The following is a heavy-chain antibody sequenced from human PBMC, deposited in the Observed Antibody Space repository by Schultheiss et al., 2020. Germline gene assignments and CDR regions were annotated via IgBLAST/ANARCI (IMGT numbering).Heavy chain of an antibody. CDR1: GASISDTTDY. J-gene: IGHJ4*02. CDR2: LSYRGRT. Sequence: SETLSLTCSVSGASISDTTDYWGWIRQPPGKGLEWIGSLSYRGRTYYNPSLKNRVTISVDTSKNQFSLKLSSVTAADTAVYYCARVGWDGDASYYFDYWGQGTLVTGSS. V-gene: IGHV4-39*07. CDR3: ARVGWDGDASYYFDY. D-gene: IGHD1-26*01.